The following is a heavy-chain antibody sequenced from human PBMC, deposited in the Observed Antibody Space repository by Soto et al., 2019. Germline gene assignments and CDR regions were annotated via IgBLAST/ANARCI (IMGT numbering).Heavy chain of an antibody. CDR3: ARDRKGQLVPRHYYYYMDV. J-gene: IGHJ6*03. CDR1: GGSISSYY. CDR2: IYYSGST. V-gene: IGHV4-59*01. Sequence: SETLSLTCTVSGGSISSYYWSWIRQPPGKGLEWIGYIYYSGSTNYNPSLKSRVTISVDTSKNQFSLKLSSVTAADTAVYYCARDRKGQLVPRHYYYYMDVWGKGTTVTVSS. D-gene: IGHD6-6*01.